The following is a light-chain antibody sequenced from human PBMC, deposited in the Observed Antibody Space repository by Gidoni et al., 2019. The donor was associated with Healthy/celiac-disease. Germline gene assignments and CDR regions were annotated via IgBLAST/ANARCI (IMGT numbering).Light chain of an antibody. CDR1: ALPKQY. CDR2: KDS. J-gene: IGLJ3*02. Sequence: SYELTQPPSVSVSPGQTARITCSGDALPKQYAYWYQQKPGQAPVLVIYKDSERPSGIPERFSGSSSGTTVTLTLSGVQAEDEADYYCQSADSSGTYRGVFGGGTKLTVL. V-gene: IGLV3-25*03. CDR3: QSADSSGTYRGV.